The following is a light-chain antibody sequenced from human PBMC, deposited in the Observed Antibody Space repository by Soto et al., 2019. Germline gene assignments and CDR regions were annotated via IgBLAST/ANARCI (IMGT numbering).Light chain of an antibody. CDR1: SSDIGGYNV. J-gene: IGLJ2*01. Sequence: QSALTQPPSASGSPGQSVAISCSGTSSDIGGYNVVSWHQQHPGKAPKLMIFEVSQRPSGVTDRFSGSKSGNTASLTVSGLQAEDEADYYCSSYAGSHNLVFGGGTKLTVL. CDR2: EVS. V-gene: IGLV2-8*01. CDR3: SSYAGSHNLV.